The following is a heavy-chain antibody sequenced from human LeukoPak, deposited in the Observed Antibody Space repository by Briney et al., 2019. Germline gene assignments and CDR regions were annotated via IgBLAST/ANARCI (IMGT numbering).Heavy chain of an antibody. V-gene: IGHV3-30*02. CDR3: AKEGGYCSSTSCYPYFDY. CDR1: GFTFSSYG. CDR2: IRYDGSNK. D-gene: IGHD2-2*01. J-gene: IGHJ4*02. Sequence: PGGSLRLSCAASGFTFSSYGMHWVRQAPGKGLEWVAFIRYDGSNKYYADSVKGRFTISRDNSKNTLYLQMNSLRAEDTAVYYCAKEGGYCSSTSCYPYFDYWSQGTLVTVSS.